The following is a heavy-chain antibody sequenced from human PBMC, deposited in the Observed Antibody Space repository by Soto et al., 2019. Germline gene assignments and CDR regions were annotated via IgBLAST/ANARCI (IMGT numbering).Heavy chain of an antibody. Sequence: TSVPLSLTCTVVWGSSGNGGYYWSWMRQHPGKGLEWIGYIYYSGSTYYNPSLKSRVTISVDTSKNQFSLKLSSVTAADMAVYYCARDARPAAGIDYWGQAILVTASP. CDR3: ARDARPAAGIDY. CDR1: WGSSGNGGYY. D-gene: IGHD6-13*01. CDR2: IYYSGST. J-gene: IGHJ4*02. V-gene: IGHV4-31*03.